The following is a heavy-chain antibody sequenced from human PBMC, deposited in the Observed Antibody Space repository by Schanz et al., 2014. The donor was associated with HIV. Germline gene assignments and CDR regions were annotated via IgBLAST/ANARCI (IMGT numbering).Heavy chain of an antibody. CDR3: ARGRFCSGGSCYHDY. D-gene: IGHD2-15*01. J-gene: IGHJ4*02. CDR1: GDSFSNLG. Sequence: QVQLVQSGAEVKKPGSSVKISCKASGDSFSNLGINWVRQAPGQGLEWMGWMNPNSGNTGYAQKFQGRVTMTRNTSINTAYMELSSLRSEDTAVYYCARGRFCSGGSCYHDYWGQGTLVTVSS. V-gene: IGHV1-8*01. CDR2: MNPNSGNT.